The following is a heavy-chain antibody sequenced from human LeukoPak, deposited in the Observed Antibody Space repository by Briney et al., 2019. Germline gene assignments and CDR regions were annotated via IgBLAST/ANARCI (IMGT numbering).Heavy chain of an antibody. J-gene: IGHJ3*02. D-gene: IGHD3-3*01. CDR1: GGSFSGYY. CDR3: AKKRRRGYYLNSAFDM. V-gene: IGHV4-34*01. CDR2: INHSGST. Sequence: PSETLSLTCAVYGGSFSGYYWSWIRQPPGKGLEWIGEINHSGSTNYNPSLKSRVTISVDTSKNQFSLSVKSVTAADTAIYYCAKKRRRGYYLNSAFDMWGQGTMVTVSS.